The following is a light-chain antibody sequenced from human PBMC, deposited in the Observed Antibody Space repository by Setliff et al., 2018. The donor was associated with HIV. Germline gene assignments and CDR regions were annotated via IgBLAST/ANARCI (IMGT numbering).Light chain of an antibody. J-gene: IGLJ1*01. Sequence: QSVLTQPASVSGSPGQSITISCTGTNSDVGGYSYVSWYQQHPGKAPKLIIYEVRNRPSGVSNRFSGSKSGNTASLTISGLQAEDEADYYCSSYAVTNTLPFGTGTKVTVL. CDR1: NSDVGGYSY. CDR3: SSYAVTNTLP. CDR2: EVR. V-gene: IGLV2-14*01.